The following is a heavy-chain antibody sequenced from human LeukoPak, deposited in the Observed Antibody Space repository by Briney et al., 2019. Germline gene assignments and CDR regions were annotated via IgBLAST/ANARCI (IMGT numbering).Heavy chain of an antibody. V-gene: IGHV3-74*01. CDR2: INTDGSST. J-gene: IGHJ3*02. CDR3: ARIQPGGGICCAFDI. D-gene: IGHD6-13*01. Sequence: GGSLRLSCAASGFTFSSYGMHWVRQAPGKGLVWVSRINTDGSSTSYADSVKGRFTISRDNAKNTLYLQMNSLRAEDTAVYYCARIQPGGGICCAFDIWGQGTMVTVSS. CDR1: GFTFSSYG.